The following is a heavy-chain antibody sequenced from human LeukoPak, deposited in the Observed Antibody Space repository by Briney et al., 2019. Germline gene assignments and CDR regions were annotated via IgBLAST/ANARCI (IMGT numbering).Heavy chain of an antibody. Sequence: PSQTLSLTCTVSGGSISSGSYYWSWIRQPAGKGLEWIGRIQTSGSTNCNPSLKSRVTISEDTSKNQFSLKLGSVTAADTAVYYCARVGRISDYGLDYWGQGTLVTVSS. D-gene: IGHD4-17*01. CDR3: ARVGRISDYGLDY. V-gene: IGHV4-61*02. CDR1: GGSISSGSYY. J-gene: IGHJ4*02. CDR2: IQTSGST.